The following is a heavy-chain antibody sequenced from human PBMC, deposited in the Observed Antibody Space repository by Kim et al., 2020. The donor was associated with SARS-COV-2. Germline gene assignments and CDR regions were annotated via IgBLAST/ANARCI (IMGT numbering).Heavy chain of an antibody. Sequence: GGSLRLSCAASGFTFSSYAMHWVRQAPGKGLEWVAVISYDGSNKYYADSVKGRFTISRDNSKNTLYLQMNSLRAEDTAVYYCARDKTIAVAGRGRPFEYWGQGTLVTVSS. V-gene: IGHV3-30*04. D-gene: IGHD6-19*01. CDR3: ARDKTIAVAGRGRPFEY. J-gene: IGHJ4*02. CDR1: GFTFSSYA. CDR2: ISYDGSNK.